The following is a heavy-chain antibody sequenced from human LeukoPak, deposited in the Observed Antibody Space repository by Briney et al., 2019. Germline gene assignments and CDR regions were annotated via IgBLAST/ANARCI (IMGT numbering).Heavy chain of an antibody. J-gene: IGHJ5*02. Sequence: PSETLSLTCTVSGGSISSGSYYWSWIRQPAGKGLEWIGRIYTSGSTNYNPSLKSRVTISVDTSKNQFPLKLSSVTAADTAVYYCARDGVETVVTYNWFDPWGQGTLVTVSS. CDR3: ARDGVETVVTYNWFDP. CDR1: GGSISSGSYY. D-gene: IGHD4-23*01. V-gene: IGHV4-61*02. CDR2: IYTSGST.